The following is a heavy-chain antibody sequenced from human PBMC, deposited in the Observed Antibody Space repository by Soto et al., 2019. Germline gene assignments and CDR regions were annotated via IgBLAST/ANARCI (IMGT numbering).Heavy chain of an antibody. J-gene: IGHJ6*02. CDR1: GFTFSSYG. V-gene: IGHV3-30*18. CDR2: ISYDGSNK. Sequence: GGSLRLSCAASGFTFSSYGMHWVRQAPGKGLEWVAVISYDGSNKYYADSVKGRFTISRDNSKNTLYLQMNSLRAEDTAVYYCAKSREMVSYYYGMDVWGQGTTVTVSS. D-gene: IGHD2-8*01. CDR3: AKSREMVSYYYGMDV.